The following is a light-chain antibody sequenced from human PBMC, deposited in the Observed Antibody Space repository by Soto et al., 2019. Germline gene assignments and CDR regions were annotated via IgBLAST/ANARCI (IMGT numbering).Light chain of an antibody. CDR1: QGISSW. J-gene: IGKJ5*01. CDR3: QQYHNLPIT. Sequence: DIQMTQSPSSVSASVGDRVTITCRASQGISSWLAWYQQKPGKAPKLLIYAASSLQSGVPSRFSGSGSGTDFTFTISSLQPEDIGTYYCQQYHNLPITFGQGTRLEIK. V-gene: IGKV1-12*01. CDR2: AAS.